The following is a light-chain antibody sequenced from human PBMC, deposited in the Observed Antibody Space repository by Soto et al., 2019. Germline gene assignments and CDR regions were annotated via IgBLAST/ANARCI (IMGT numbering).Light chain of an antibody. J-gene: IGKJ1*01. V-gene: IGKV1-5*01. CDR3: QQYNSYWA. CDR2: DSS. Sequence: DIQVTQSPSTLSASVGDRVTITCPASQSLSTWLDWFQQKPGKAPKLLIFDSSSLESGVPSRFSGSGSGTEFTLTISSLQPEDFATYYCQQYNSYWAFGQGTKV. CDR1: QSLSTW.